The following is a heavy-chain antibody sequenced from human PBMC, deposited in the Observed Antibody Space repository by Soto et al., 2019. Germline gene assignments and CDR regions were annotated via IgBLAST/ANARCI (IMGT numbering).Heavy chain of an antibody. Sequence: SETLSLTCTVSGGSISSYYWSWIRQPPGKGLEWIGYIYYSGSTNYNPSLKSRVTISVDTSKNQFSLKLSSVTAADTAVYYCARGGMGGYSSSFDYWGQGTLVTVSS. J-gene: IGHJ4*02. D-gene: IGHD6-6*01. CDR1: GGSISSYY. V-gene: IGHV4-59*01. CDR2: IYYSGST. CDR3: ARGGMGGYSSSFDY.